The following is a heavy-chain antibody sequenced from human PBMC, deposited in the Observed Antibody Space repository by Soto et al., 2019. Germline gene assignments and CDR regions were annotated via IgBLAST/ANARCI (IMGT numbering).Heavy chain of an antibody. V-gene: IGHV4-31*03. CDR1: AGSISSGTYY. D-gene: IGHD4-4*01. CDR2: MYYSGTT. J-gene: IGHJ5*02. CDR3: ARGNDFRTGWFDP. Sequence: SETLSLTCTVSAGSISSGTYYWNWIRQHPGKGLEWIGYMYYSGTTYYNPSLQSRVTISVDTSKNQFSLKLSSVTVADTAVYYCARGNDFRTGWFDPWGQGIMVTVSS.